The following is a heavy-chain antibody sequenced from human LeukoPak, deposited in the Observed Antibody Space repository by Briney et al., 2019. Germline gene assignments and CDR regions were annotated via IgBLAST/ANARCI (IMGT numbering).Heavy chain of an antibody. CDR1: GGTFSSYA. J-gene: IGHJ4*02. Sequence: GASVKVSCKVSGGTFSSYAISWVRQAPGQGLEWMGRIIPILGIANYAQKFQGRVTITADKSTSTAYMELSSLRSEDTAVYYCARTYYDSSGYPRGYYFDYWGQGTLVTVSS. CDR2: IIPILGIA. CDR3: ARTYYDSSGYPRGYYFDY. V-gene: IGHV1-69*04. D-gene: IGHD3-22*01.